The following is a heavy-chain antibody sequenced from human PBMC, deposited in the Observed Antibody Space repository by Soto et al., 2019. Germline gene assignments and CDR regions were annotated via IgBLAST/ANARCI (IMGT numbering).Heavy chain of an antibody. V-gene: IGHV4-59*01. CDR1: GGSISSYY. D-gene: IGHD2-21*02. CDR3: ARDAAYCGGDCSTDAFDI. CDR2: IYYSGST. J-gene: IGHJ3*02. Sequence: PSETLSLTCTVSGGSISSYYWSWIRQPPGKGLEWIGYIYYSGSTNYNPSLKSRVTISVDTSKNQFSLKLSSVTAADTAVYYCARDAAYCGGDCSTDAFDIWGQGTMVTVS.